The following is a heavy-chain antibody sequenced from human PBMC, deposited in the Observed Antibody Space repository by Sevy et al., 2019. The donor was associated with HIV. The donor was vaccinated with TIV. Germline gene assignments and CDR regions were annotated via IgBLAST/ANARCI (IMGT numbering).Heavy chain of an antibody. CDR2: INLDGSET. CDR1: GFTFSSYW. Sequence: GGSLRLSCAASGFTFSSYWMSWVRQAPGKGLEWLATINLDGSETFYVDSVKGRFTISRHNPRKSVYLQMTSLSAEDTAVYYCARLFYGLADYWGQGTLVTVSS. V-gene: IGHV3-7*01. J-gene: IGHJ4*02. CDR3: ARLFYGLADY. D-gene: IGHD3-10*01.